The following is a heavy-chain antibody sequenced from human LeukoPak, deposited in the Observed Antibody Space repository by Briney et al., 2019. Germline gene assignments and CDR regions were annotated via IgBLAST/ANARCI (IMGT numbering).Heavy chain of an antibody. CDR3: ARDKSGSSGWYSYFDY. J-gene: IGHJ4*02. V-gene: IGHV1-2*02. CDR1: GYTFTGYY. Sequence: GASVKVSCKASGYTFTGYYMHWVRQAPGQGLEWMGWIYPNSGGTNYAQKFQGRVTMTRDTSISTAYMELSRLRSDDTAVYYCARDKSGSSGWYSYFDYWGQGTLVTVSS. D-gene: IGHD6-19*01. CDR2: IYPNSGGT.